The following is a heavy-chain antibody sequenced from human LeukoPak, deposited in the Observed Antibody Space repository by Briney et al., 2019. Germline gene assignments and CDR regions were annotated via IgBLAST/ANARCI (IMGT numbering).Heavy chain of an antibody. D-gene: IGHD3-16*02. CDR1: GGSFSGYY. CDR3: ARVYYGYVWGSYRKNWFDP. Sequence: SETLSLTCAVYGGSFSGYYWSWIRQPPGKGLEWIGEINHSGSTNYNPSLKSRVTISVDTSKNQFSLKLSSVTAADTAVYYCARVYYGYVWGSYRKNWFDPWGQGTLVTVSS. V-gene: IGHV4-34*01. CDR2: INHSGST. J-gene: IGHJ5*02.